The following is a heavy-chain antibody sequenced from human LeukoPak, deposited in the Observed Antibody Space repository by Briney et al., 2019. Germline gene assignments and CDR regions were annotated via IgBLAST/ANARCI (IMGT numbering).Heavy chain of an antibody. CDR1: GYTFTSYG. CDR2: ISAYNGNT. Sequence: ASVKVSCKACGYTFTSYGISWVRQAPGQGLERMGWISAYNGNTNYAQKLQGRVTMTTDTSTSTAYMELTSLRSDDTAVYHSARWGPSYDFWSGYSLAYYYYYMDVWGKGTTVTVSS. CDR3: ARWGPSYDFWSGYSLAYYYYYMDV. J-gene: IGHJ6*03. V-gene: IGHV1-18*01. D-gene: IGHD3-3*01.